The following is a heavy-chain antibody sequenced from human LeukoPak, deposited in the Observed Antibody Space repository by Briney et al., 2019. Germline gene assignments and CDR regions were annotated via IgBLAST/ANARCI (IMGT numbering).Heavy chain of an antibody. CDR2: FDPEDGET. V-gene: IGHV1-24*01. J-gene: IGHJ2*01. Sequence: ASVKVSCKVSGYTLTELSMHWVRQAPGKGLEWMGGFDPEDGETIYAQKFQGRVTMTEDTSTDTAYMELSSLRSEDTAVYYCATVSQIVGAAPGLDLWGRGTLVTVSS. CDR3: ATVSQIVGAAPGLDL. D-gene: IGHD1-26*01. CDR1: GYTLTELS.